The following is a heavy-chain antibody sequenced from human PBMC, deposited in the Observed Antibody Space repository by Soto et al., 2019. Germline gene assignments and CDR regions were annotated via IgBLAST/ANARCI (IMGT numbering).Heavy chain of an antibody. CDR1: GGSFTSNNW. CDR3: ASRDPGTSVDY. Sequence: QVQLQESGPGLVKPSGTLSLTCAVSGGSFTSNNWWTWVRQPPGQGLEWIGEIYRTGSTNYNPSLKSRVTISLAKSENQFSLKVSSLTAAETAVYYCASRDPGTSVDYWGQGTLVTVSS. CDR2: IYRTGST. D-gene: IGHD1-7*01. J-gene: IGHJ4*02. V-gene: IGHV4-4*02.